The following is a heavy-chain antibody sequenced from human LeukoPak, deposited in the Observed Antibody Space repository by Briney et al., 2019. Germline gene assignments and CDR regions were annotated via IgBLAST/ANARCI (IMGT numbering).Heavy chain of an antibody. V-gene: IGHV1-2*02. J-gene: IGHJ6*03. CDR3: ARERLVTAIWNYYYYMDV. CDR2: INPNSGGT. Sequence: GASVKVSCKASGYTFTGYYMHWVRQAPGQGLEWMGWINPNSGGTNYAQKLQGRVTMTTDTSTSTAYMELRSLRSDDTAVYYCARERLVTAIWNYYYYMDVWGKGTTVTISS. D-gene: IGHD2-21*02. CDR1: GYTFTGYY.